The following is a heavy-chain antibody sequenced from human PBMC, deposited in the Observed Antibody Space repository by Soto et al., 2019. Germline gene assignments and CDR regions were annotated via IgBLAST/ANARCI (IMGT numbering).Heavy chain of an antibody. CDR3: AREYYYEISGYYSLDY. V-gene: IGHV1-69*01. CDR1: GGTFSSYA. D-gene: IGHD3-22*01. J-gene: IGHJ4*02. CDR2: IIPIFGTA. Sequence: QVQLVQSGAEVKKPGSSVKVSCKASGGTFSSYAISWVRQAPGQGLEWMGGIIPIFGTANYAQKFQGRVTITADESTSTAYLELSSLRSEDTSVYYCAREYYYEISGYYSLDYWGQGTLVTVSS.